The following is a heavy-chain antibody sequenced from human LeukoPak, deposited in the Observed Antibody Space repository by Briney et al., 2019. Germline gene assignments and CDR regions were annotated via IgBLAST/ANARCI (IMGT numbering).Heavy chain of an antibody. CDR3: ARGGGGDGMDV. V-gene: IGHV4-30-2*01. Sequence: SQTLSLTCAVSGGSISSGGYSWSWIRQPPGTGLEWIGYIYHSGSTYYNPSLKSRVTISVDRSKNQFSLKLSSVTAADTAVYYCARGGGGDGMDVWGKGTTVTVSS. J-gene: IGHJ6*04. CDR1: GGSISSGGYS. CDR2: IYHSGST.